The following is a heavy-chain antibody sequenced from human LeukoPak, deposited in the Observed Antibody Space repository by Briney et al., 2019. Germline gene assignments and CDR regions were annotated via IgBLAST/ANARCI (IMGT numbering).Heavy chain of an antibody. CDR1: GGSISSSSYY. CDR3: ARGTDPHYIDY. CDR2: IYYTGNT. V-gene: IGHV4-39*07. J-gene: IGHJ4*02. D-gene: IGHD2-8*02. Sequence: SETLSLTCTVSGGSISSSSYYWGWIRQPPGKGLEWIGSIYYTGNTDYNPSLKSRVTTSVDTSKNQFSLKLSSVTAADTAVYYCARGTDPHYIDYWGQGTLVTVSS.